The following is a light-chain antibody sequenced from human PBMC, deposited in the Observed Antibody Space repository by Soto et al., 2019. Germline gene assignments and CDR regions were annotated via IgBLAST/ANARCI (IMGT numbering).Light chain of an antibody. CDR2: DAS. Sequence: EFVLTQSPGTLSLSPGERATLSCRASQTVRNNYLAWYQQKPGQAPRLLIYDASSRATGIPDRLSGGGSGTDFTLTISRLEPEDFAVYYCQQFSNYPLTFGGGTKVDLK. CDR3: QQFSNYPLT. J-gene: IGKJ4*01. CDR1: QTVRNNY. V-gene: IGKV3-20*01.